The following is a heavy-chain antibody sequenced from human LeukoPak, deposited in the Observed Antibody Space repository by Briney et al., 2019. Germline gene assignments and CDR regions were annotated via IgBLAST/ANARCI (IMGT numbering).Heavy chain of an antibody. D-gene: IGHD2-8*01. J-gene: IGHJ4*02. V-gene: IGHV3-48*01. CDR2: ISGSSTI. Sequence: TGGSLRLSCAASGFTFSIHGMNWVRQAPGKGLEWVSYISGSSTINYADSVKGRFTISRDNVKNSLFLQMNSLRGDDTAVYYCSRRYCTNGVCSFDSWGQGTLVTVSS. CDR3: SRRYCTNGVCSFDS. CDR1: GFTFSIHG.